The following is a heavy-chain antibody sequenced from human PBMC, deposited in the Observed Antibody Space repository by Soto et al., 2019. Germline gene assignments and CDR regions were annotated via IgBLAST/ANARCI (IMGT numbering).Heavy chain of an antibody. V-gene: IGHV3-48*03. J-gene: IGHJ6*02. CDR1: GFTFSSYE. Sequence: LRLSCAASGFTFSSYEMNWVRQAPGKGLEWVSYISSSGSTIYYADSVKGRFTISRDNAKNSLYLQMNSLRAEDTAVYYCARVMSPDIVVVPAAIMDDYGMDVWGQGTTVTVSS. CDR2: ISSSGSTI. D-gene: IGHD2-2*01. CDR3: ARVMSPDIVVVPAAIMDDYGMDV.